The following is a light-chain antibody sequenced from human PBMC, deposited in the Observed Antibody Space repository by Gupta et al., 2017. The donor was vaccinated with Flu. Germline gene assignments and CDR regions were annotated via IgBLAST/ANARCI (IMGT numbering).Light chain of an antibody. V-gene: IGKV1-39*01. Sequence: DIRMTESPSALSASVGDRVTITCRASQSISSYLNWYQQKPGKAPEPLIYAASSLSSGVPSRFSCTGLGTELTITLSSLQPEDFATYYCQQSYSTPRTFGQGTKVEIK. J-gene: IGKJ1*01. CDR1: QSISSY. CDR2: AAS. CDR3: QQSYSTPRT.